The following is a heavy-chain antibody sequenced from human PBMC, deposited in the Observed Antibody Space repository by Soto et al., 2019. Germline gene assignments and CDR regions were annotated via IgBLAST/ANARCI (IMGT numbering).Heavy chain of an antibody. J-gene: IGHJ5*02. Sequence: SETLSLTCTVSGCSVSSGSYYWSWIRQPPGKGLEWIGRVYYTGSTNYNPSLKSRVTMSVDTSKNQFSLKLRSVTAADTAVYYCATLPPRIVVSLLPIPTWGQGTLVTVSS. V-gene: IGHV4-61*01. CDR2: VYYTGST. D-gene: IGHD2-21*01. CDR3: ATLPPRIVVSLLPIPT. CDR1: GCSVSSGSYY.